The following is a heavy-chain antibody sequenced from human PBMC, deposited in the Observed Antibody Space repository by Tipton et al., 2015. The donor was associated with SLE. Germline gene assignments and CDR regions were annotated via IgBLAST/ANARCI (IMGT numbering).Heavy chain of an antibody. V-gene: IGHV3-21*01. CDR2: ISSSSSYI. Sequence: SLRLSCAASGFTFSSYSMNWVRQAPGKGLEWVSSISSSSSYIYYADSVKGRFTISRDNAKNSLYLQMNSLRAEDTAVYYCGKERGRTIFGELGAVDIWGQGTMVTVSS. D-gene: IGHD3-3*01. CDR1: GFTFSSYS. CDR3: GKERGRTIFGELGAVDI. J-gene: IGHJ3*02.